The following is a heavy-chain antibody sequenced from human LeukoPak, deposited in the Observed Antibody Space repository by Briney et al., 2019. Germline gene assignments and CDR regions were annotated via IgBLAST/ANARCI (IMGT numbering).Heavy chain of an antibody. CDR1: GGSVINTNW. D-gene: IGHD3-3*01. CDR2: VHLDGRT. V-gene: IGHV4-4*02. CDR3: AREGGFYRPIDY. J-gene: IGHJ4*02. Sequence: SGTLSLTCGVSGGSVINTNWWTWVRQPPGKGLEWIGEVHLDGRTNYNPSLESRLTMSVDVSENQVSLKLTSVTAADTAVYYCAREGGFYRPIDYSGQGTLVTVSS.